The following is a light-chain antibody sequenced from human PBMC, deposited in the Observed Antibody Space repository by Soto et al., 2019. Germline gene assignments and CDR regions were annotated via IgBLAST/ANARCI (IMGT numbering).Light chain of an antibody. J-gene: IGKJ5*01. CDR3: QQYNNWPPIT. V-gene: IGKV3-15*01. CDR2: GAY. Sequence: VMTQSPATLSLSPGDSATLSCRGSQSVSSKLAWYQQKPGQAPRLLIYGAYTRATGIPARFSGSGSGTEFTLTISSLQSEDFAVYYCQQYNNWPPITCGQGTRLEIK. CDR1: QSVSSK.